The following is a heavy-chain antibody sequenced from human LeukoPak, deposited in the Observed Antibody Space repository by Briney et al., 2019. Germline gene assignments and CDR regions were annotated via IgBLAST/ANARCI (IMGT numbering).Heavy chain of an antibody. Sequence: SETLSLTCAVYGGSFSGYYWSWIRQPPGKGLEWIGEINHSGSTNYNPSLKSRVTISVDTSKNQFSLKLSSVTAADTAVYYCAGGRRHCSGGSCFDDAFDIWGQGTMVTVSS. CDR2: INHSGST. CDR3: AGGRRHCSGGSCFDDAFDI. V-gene: IGHV4-34*01. D-gene: IGHD2-15*01. CDR1: GGSFSGYY. J-gene: IGHJ3*02.